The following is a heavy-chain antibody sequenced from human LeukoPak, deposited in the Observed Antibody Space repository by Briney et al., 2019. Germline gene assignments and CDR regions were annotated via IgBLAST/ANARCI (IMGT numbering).Heavy chain of an antibody. Sequence: SETLSLTCTVSGGSISSSSYYWSWVRQPPGKGLEWIGFVYYTGSTNYSPSLKSRVTISVDTSKDQFSLKLRSVTAADTAVYYCARISSSNWYNERGAFDVWGQGTMVTVSS. D-gene: IGHD6-13*01. CDR3: ARISSSNWYNERGAFDV. CDR2: VYYTGST. J-gene: IGHJ3*01. CDR1: GGSISSSSYY. V-gene: IGHV4-61*01.